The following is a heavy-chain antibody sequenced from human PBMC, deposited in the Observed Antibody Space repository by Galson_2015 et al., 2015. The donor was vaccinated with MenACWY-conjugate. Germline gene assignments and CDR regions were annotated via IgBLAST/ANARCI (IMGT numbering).Heavy chain of an antibody. Sequence: QSGAEVKKPGESLQISCKGSGYSFTNYWIGWVRQMPGKGLEWMGIIYPDDSDTRYSPSFQGQATISADKSISTAYLQWSSLKASDSPIYYCARPASGYSSSRDYWGQGTLVTVSS. CDR3: ARPASGYSSSRDY. CDR1: GYSFTNYW. CDR2: IYPDDSDT. J-gene: IGHJ4*02. D-gene: IGHD6-13*01. V-gene: IGHV5-51*03.